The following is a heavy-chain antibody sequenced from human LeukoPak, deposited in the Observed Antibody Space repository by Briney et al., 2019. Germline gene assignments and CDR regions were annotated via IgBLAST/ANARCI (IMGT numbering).Heavy chain of an antibody. D-gene: IGHD1-26*01. J-gene: IGHJ4*02. CDR2: MNPNSGNT. Sequence: ASVNVSCTASGYTFTSYGINWVRQATGQGLEWMGWMNPNSGNTGYAQKFQGRVTMTRNTSIGTAYMELSSLRSEDTAVYYCARGRRIVGATVGFNYWGQGTLVTVSS. CDR3: ARGRRIVGATVGFNY. V-gene: IGHV1-8*02. CDR1: GYTFTSYG.